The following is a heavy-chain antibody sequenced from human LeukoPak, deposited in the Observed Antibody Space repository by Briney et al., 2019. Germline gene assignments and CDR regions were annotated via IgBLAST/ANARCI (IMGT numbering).Heavy chain of an antibody. CDR3: ARRAYYYDSSGYSTKGGWFDP. CDR2: IFYSGST. V-gene: IGHV4-31*03. J-gene: IGHJ5*02. D-gene: IGHD3-22*01. CDR1: GASISSGGYY. Sequence: SETLSRTCTVSGASISSGGYYWSWIRQHPGVGLEWIGYIFYSGSTYYNPSLKSRVTISVDTSKNQFSLKLSSVTAADTALYYCARRAYYYDSSGYSTKGGWFDPWGQGTLVTVSS.